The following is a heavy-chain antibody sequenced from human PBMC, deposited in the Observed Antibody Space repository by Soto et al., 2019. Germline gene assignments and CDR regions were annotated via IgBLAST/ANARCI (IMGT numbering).Heavy chain of an antibody. D-gene: IGHD2-15*01. CDR3: TRRGDSGGYMDY. Sequence: GAALKISRQASGYRFTNYWIGWVRQMPGKGLEWMGIVYPGESDTRYSPSFQGQVTISADKSINTAYLQWTSLRASDTAMYYCTRRGDSGGYMDYWGQGILVPVSS. CDR1: GYRFTNYW. CDR2: VYPGESDT. V-gene: IGHV5-51*01. J-gene: IGHJ4*02.